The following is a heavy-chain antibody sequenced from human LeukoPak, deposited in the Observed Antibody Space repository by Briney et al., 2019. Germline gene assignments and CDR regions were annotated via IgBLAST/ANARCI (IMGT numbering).Heavy chain of an antibody. J-gene: IGHJ4*02. CDR3: ATEATYCTAACYSLSDY. D-gene: IGHD2-21*01. CDR1: EFTFSSDS. V-gene: IGHV3-23*01. Sequence: GGSLRLPRAASEFTFSSDSLSWGCQAPGKGLEWVSLISGSGGSTYYADSVRGRFTISRDNSKNTLYLQMNTLRAGDTAVYYCATEATYCTAACYSLSDYWGQGTLVTVSS. CDR2: ISGSGGST.